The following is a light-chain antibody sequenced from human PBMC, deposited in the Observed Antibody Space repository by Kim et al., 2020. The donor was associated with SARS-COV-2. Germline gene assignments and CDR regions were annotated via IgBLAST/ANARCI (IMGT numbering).Light chain of an antibody. CDR1: SSNIGAGYD. Sequence: RVTISCTGSSSNIGAGYDVHWYQQLPGTAPKFLIYGNNNRPSGVPDRFSGSKSGTSAFLAITGLQAEDETDYYCQSYDNRLSGYVFGTGTKVTVL. CDR3: QSYDNRLSGYV. CDR2: GNN. V-gene: IGLV1-40*01. J-gene: IGLJ1*01.